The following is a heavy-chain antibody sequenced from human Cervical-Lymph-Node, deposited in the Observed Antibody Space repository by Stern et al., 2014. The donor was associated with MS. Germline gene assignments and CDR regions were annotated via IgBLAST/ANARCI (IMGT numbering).Heavy chain of an antibody. J-gene: IGHJ5*02. V-gene: IGHV4-61*02. CDR2: IYTSGST. D-gene: IGHD3-10*01. Sequence: QLQLQESGPGLVKPSQTLSLTCTVSGGSISSGSYYWSWIRQPAGKGLEWIGRIYTSGSTNYNPSLKSRVTISVDTSKNQFSLKLSSVTAADTAVYYCARAMAGSGALWFGEEVFDPWGQGTLVTVSS. CDR3: ARAMAGSGALWFGEEVFDP. CDR1: GGSISSGSYY.